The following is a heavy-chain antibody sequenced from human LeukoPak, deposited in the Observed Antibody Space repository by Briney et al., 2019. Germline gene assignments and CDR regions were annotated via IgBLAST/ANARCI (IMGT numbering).Heavy chain of an antibody. J-gene: IGHJ4*02. Sequence: GESLKISCAASGFTFSSYAMSWVRQAPGTGLEWVSSIGGSGGITYYADSVKGRFTISRDNSKNTLYLQMNSLRAEDTAVYYCAKDMSFGDYSDDYWGQGTLVTVSS. CDR2: IGGSGGIT. CDR3: AKDMSFGDYSDDY. V-gene: IGHV3-23*01. CDR1: GFTFSSYA. D-gene: IGHD4-17*01.